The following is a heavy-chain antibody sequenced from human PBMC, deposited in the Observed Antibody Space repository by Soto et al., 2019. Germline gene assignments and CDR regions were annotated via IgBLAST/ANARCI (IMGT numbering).Heavy chain of an antibody. CDR2: VNPSGGST. CDR3: AREENCSGGTCYSEYFHR. J-gene: IGHJ1*01. CDR1: XXLFTAYS. Sequence: VKVSCKASXXLFTAYSMPXXXLAPGQGLEWMGVVNPSGGSTKYAQNFQGRVTMTRDTSTTTIYMELSSLRSDDTAIYYCAREENCSGGTCYSEYFHRWGQGTLVTVSS. V-gene: IGHV1-46*01. D-gene: IGHD2-15*01.